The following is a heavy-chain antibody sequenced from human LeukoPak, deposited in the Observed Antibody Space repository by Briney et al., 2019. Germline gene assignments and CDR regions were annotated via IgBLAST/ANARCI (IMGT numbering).Heavy chain of an antibody. Sequence: SVNVSCKSSGGTFSTYAISWVRQAPGQGLEWMGGIVPIFGTPDYAQNFQGRLTITADESTSTAYMDLSSLRAEDTAVYYCARDASTSITMIVNYYYYYGMDVWGQGTTVTVSS. CDR1: GGTFSTYA. CDR3: ARDASTSITMIVNYYYYYGMDV. V-gene: IGHV1-69*13. J-gene: IGHJ6*02. CDR2: IVPIFGTP. D-gene: IGHD3-22*01.